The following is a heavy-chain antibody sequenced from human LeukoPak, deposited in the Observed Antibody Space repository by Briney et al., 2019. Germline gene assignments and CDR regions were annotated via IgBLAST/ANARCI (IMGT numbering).Heavy chain of an antibody. D-gene: IGHD3-9*01. Sequence: GGSLRLSCAASGFTFSSYAMSWVRQAPGKGLEWVSAISGSGGSTYYADSVKGRFTISRDNSKNTLYLQMNGLRAEDTAVYCCAVESEYYDILTGYYLYWGQGTLVTVSS. CDR1: GFTFSSYA. V-gene: IGHV3-23*01. J-gene: IGHJ4*02. CDR3: AVESEYYDILTGYYLY. CDR2: ISGSGGST.